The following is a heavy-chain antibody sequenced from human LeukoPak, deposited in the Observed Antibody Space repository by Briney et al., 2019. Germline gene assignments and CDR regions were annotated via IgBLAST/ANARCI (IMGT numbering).Heavy chain of an antibody. CDR2: ITPIFGTA. J-gene: IGHJ4*02. CDR3: ARGYCGGDCHLDY. D-gene: IGHD2-21*01. V-gene: IGHV1-69*13. Sequence: SVKVPCKASGGTFSSYAISWVRQAPGQGLEWMGGITPIFGTANYAQKFQGRVTITADESTSTAYMELSSLRSEDTAVYYCARGYCGGDCHLDYWGQGTLVTVSS. CDR1: GGTFSSYA.